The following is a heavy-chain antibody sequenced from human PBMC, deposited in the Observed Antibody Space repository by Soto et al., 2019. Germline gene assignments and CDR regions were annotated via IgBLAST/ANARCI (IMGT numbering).Heavy chain of an antibody. CDR3: ARHGQYCSGGSCYSGLYNWFDP. J-gene: IGHJ5*02. V-gene: IGHV4-39*01. CDR2: IYYSGST. D-gene: IGHD2-15*01. CDR1: GGSISSSSYY. Sequence: PSETLSLTCTVSGGSISSSSYYSCWIRQPPGKGLEWTGSIYYSGSTSYNPSIKSGVTISVDTSKNQFSLKLSSVTAADTAVYYCARHGQYCSGGSCYSGLYNWFDPWGQGTLVTVSS.